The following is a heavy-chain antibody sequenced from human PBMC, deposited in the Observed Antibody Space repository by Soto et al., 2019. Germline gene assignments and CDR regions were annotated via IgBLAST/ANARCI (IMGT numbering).Heavy chain of an antibody. CDR3: ARDAPGALGVHNSMDV. CDR1: GGSISSGDY. Sequence: SETLSLTGTVSGGSISSGDYCSWIRQHPVKGLEWIGYIYYSGNTYYNPSPKSRVSISLDTSKSQLSLKLDSVTAADTAVYYCARDAPGALGVHNSMDVWGQGTTVTVSS. D-gene: IGHD1-1*01. J-gene: IGHJ6*02. V-gene: IGHV4-31*03. CDR2: IYYSGNT.